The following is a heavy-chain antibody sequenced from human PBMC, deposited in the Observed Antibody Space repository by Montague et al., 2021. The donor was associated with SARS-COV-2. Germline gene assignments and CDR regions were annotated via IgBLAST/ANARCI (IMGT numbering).Heavy chain of an antibody. Sequence: SETLSLTCTVSGGTGSSGSYYWGWIRQSPGKGLEWIASLYSGGSRYYNPSLKSRVTISVDTSHFSLRLTSVTAADTAVYYCATNVDRRWSGWEDAFDIWGPGTMVSVSS. V-gene: IGHV4-39*02. CDR2: LYSGGSR. CDR3: ATNVDRRWSGWEDAFDI. J-gene: IGHJ3*02. CDR1: GGTGSSGSYY. D-gene: IGHD3-3*01.